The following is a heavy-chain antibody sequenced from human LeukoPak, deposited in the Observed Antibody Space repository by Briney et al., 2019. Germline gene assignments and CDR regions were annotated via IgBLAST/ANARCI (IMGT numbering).Heavy chain of an antibody. Sequence: ASVKVSCKASGYTFTSYGISWVRQAPGQGLEWMGWISAYNGNTNYAQKLQGRVTMTTDTSTSTAYMELSRLRSDDTAVYYCAIYYYDSSGVDAFDIWGQGTMVTVSS. V-gene: IGHV1-18*01. D-gene: IGHD3-22*01. J-gene: IGHJ3*02. CDR3: AIYYYDSSGVDAFDI. CDR1: GYTFTSYG. CDR2: ISAYNGNT.